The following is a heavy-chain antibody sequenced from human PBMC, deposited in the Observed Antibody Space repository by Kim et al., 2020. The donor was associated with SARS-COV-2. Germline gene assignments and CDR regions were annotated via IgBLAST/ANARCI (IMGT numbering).Heavy chain of an antibody. Sequence: GWSLRLSCAASGFIFSGSTIHWVRQAPGKGLEWVGRIRSKPKNYATEYAVSVKGRFTVSRDDSKNTAYLQMNGLKTEDTAVYYCATYIDYFFNYWGHGIL. D-gene: IGHD3-9*01. J-gene: IGHJ4*01. CDR2: IRSKPKNYAT. V-gene: IGHV3-73*01. CDR3: ATYIDYFFNY. CDR1: GFIFSGST.